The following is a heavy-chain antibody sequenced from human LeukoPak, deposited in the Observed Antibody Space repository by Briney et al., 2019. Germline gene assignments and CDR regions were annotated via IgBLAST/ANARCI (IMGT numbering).Heavy chain of an antibody. CDR2: ISYSGST. J-gene: IGHJ6*03. Sequence: SETLSLTCTVSGDSISSANSYWGWIRQPPGKGLEWIGSISYSGSTYYNSSLKSRVTISVDTSRNHFSLKLSSVTAADTAVYYCARPRTRSPMDVWGKGTTVNVS. CDR3: ARPRTRSPMDV. V-gene: IGHV4-39*02. CDR1: GDSISSANSY.